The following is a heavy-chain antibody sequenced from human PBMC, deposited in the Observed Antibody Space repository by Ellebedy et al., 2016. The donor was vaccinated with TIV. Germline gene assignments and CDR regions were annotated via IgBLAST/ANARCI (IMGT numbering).Heavy chain of an antibody. CDR2: INPSGCST. CDR3: ARESTVVVMPDAFDI. Sequence: AASVKVSCKASGYTFTSYSMHWVRQAPGQGLEWMGIINPSGCSTSYAQKVQGRVTMTRDTSTSTVYMELSSLRSEDTAVYYCARESTVVVMPDAFDIWGQGTMVTVSS. CDR1: GYTFTSYS. J-gene: IGHJ3*02. D-gene: IGHD2-21*01. V-gene: IGHV1-46*01.